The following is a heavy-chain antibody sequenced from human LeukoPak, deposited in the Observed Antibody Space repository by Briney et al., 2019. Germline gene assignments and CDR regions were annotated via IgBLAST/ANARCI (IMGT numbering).Heavy chain of an antibody. V-gene: IGHV1-8*01. Sequence: ASVTVSCKASGYTFTSYDINWVRQATGQGLEWMGWMNPNSGNTGYAQKFQGRVTMTRNTSISTAYMELSSLRSEDTAVYYFARVRTAVAGSPGYFHYRIDGWGQGTTVTGSS. CDR3: ARVRTAVAGSPGYFHYRIDG. CDR1: GYTFTSYD. D-gene: IGHD6-19*01. J-gene: IGHJ6*01. CDR2: MNPNSGNT.